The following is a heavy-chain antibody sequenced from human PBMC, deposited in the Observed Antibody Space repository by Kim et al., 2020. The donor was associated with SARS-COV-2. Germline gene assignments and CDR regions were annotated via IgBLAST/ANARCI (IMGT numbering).Heavy chain of an antibody. V-gene: IGHV4-4*02. CDR2: ST. Sequence: STNDNPSRRSRVTISVVKSKNQFSLKLSSVTAADTAIYYCAKRYSYVDYWGQGTLVTVSS. CDR3: AKRYSYVDY. D-gene: IGHD5-18*01. J-gene: IGHJ4*02.